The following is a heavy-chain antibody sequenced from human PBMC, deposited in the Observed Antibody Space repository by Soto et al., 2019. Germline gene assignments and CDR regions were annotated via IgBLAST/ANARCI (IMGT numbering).Heavy chain of an antibody. Sequence: QVQLVESGGGVVQPGRSLRLSCAASGFTFSSYGMHWVRQAPGKGLEWVAVISYDGSNKYYADSVKGRFTISRDNSKNTLYLQMNSLRAEDTAVYYSAKAHILTGSPRYWGQGTLVTVSS. CDR3: AKAHILTGSPRY. CDR2: ISYDGSNK. D-gene: IGHD3-9*01. CDR1: GFTFSSYG. J-gene: IGHJ4*02. V-gene: IGHV3-30*18.